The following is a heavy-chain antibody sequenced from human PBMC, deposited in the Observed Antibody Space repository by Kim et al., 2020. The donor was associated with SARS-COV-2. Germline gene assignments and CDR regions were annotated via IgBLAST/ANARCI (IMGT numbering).Heavy chain of an antibody. CDR2: FDPEDGET. J-gene: IGHJ6*03. CDR3: ATGVPYCSSTSCYLNYYYMDV. CDR1: GYTLTELS. D-gene: IGHD2-2*01. Sequence: ASVKVSCKVSGYTLTELSMHWVRQAPGKGLEWMGGFDPEDGETIYAQKFQGRVTMTEDTSTDTAYMELSSLRSEDTAVYYCATGVPYCSSTSCYLNYYYMDVWGKGTTVTVSS. V-gene: IGHV1-24*01.